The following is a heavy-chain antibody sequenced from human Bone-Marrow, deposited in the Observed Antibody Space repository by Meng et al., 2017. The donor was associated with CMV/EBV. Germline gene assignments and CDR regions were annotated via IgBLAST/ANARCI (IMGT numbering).Heavy chain of an antibody. D-gene: IGHD1-1*01. Sequence: ASVKVSCKASGYTFFTYGLHWVRQAPGQGLEWMGWISPYNYNTNYAQKFQGRVIMTTNTSTSTAYMELRSLRSDDTAVHFCSRGRAVNWNDADCFGMDVWGQGTTVTVYS. CDR1: GYTFFTYG. CDR3: SRGRAVNWNDADCFGMDV. V-gene: IGHV1-18*01. J-gene: IGHJ6*01. CDR2: ISPYNYNT.